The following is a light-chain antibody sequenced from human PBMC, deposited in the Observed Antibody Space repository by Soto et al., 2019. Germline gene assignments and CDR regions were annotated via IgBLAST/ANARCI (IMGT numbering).Light chain of an antibody. V-gene: IGLV1-40*01. Sequence: QAVVTQPPSVSGAPGQRVTISCTGSSSNIGAGYDVHWYQQLPGTAPKLLIYGNSNRPSGVPDRFSGPKSGTSASLAITGLQAEDEADFYCQSYDSSLSGVVFGGGTKLTVL. CDR1: SSNIGAGYD. CDR3: QSYDSSLSGVV. J-gene: IGLJ2*01. CDR2: GNS.